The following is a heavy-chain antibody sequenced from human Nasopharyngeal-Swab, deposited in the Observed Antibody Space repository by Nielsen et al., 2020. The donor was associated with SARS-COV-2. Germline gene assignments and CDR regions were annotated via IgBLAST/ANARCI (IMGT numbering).Heavy chain of an antibody. CDR1: GYTFSKYD. CDR3: ARGRDASGSSFDY. Sequence: ASVKVYCKASGYTFSKYDMNWVRQAPGQGLEWMGWISPYNGQAIYAQIFQGRVTLTTDTSSSAAYMELRSLRSDDSALYFCARGRDASGSSFDYWGQGTLVTVSS. CDR2: ISPYNGQA. V-gene: IGHV1-18*01. D-gene: IGHD3-10*01. J-gene: IGHJ4*02.